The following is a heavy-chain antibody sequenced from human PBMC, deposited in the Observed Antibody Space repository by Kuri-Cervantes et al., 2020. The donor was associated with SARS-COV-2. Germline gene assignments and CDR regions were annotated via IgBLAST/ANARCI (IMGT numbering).Heavy chain of an antibody. J-gene: IGHJ4*02. CDR2: IYYSGST. D-gene: IGHD6-13*01. V-gene: IGHV4-39*01. CDR3: ARAPQYSSRFDY. Sequence: GSLRLSCTVSGGSISGSSYYWGWIRQPPGKGLEWIGSIYYSGSTYYNPSLKSRVTISVDTSKNQFSLKLSSVTAADTAVYYCARAPQYSSRFDYWGQGTLVTVSS. CDR1: GGSISGSSYY.